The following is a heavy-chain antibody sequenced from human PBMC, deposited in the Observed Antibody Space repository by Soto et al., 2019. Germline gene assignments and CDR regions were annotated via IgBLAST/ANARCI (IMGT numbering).Heavy chain of an antibody. V-gene: IGHV4-34*01. Sequence: PSETLSLTCPLYGASFSGYYWSWIRQPPGKGLEWIGEINHSGSTNYNPSLKNRVTISVDTSKNPFSLNLSSVTAADTAVYYCASMIATREGDPWGQGTLV. D-gene: IGHD6-6*01. CDR3: ASMIATREGDP. CDR2: INHSGST. CDR1: GASFSGYY. J-gene: IGHJ5*02.